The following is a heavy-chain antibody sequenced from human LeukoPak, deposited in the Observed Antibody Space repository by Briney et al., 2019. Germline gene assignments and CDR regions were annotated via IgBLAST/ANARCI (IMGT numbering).Heavy chain of an antibody. D-gene: IGHD6-19*01. V-gene: IGHV3-30*18. CDR1: GFTFSSYG. J-gene: IGHJ4*02. CDR2: ISYDGSNQ. Sequence: GGSLRLSCAASGFTFSSYGMHWVRQAPGKGLEWVTVISYDGSNQYYADSVKGRFTISRDNSRNTLYLQMNSLRAEDTAVYYCVKGGSGWYPGFEYWGQGALVTVSS. CDR3: VKGGSGWYPGFEY.